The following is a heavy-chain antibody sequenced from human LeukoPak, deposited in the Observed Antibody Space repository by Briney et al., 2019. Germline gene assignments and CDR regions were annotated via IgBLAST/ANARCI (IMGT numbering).Heavy chain of an antibody. CDR3: ATYSSLNRREFQF. CDR1: GFTFSSYG. J-gene: IGHJ1*01. CDR2: IRYDGSNK. D-gene: IGHD3-22*01. V-gene: IGHV3-30*02. Sequence: SGGSLRLSCAASGFTFSSYGMHWVRQAPGKGLEWVAFIRYDGSNKYYADSVKGRFTISRDNAKNSLYLQTNSLRAEDTAVYYCATYSSLNRREFQFWGQGTLLTVSS.